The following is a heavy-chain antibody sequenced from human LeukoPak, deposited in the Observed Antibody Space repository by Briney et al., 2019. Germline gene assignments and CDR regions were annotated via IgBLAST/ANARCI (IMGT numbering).Heavy chain of an antibody. CDR1: GFTFSNAW. CDR2: IKSKTDGGTT. Sequence: GGSLRLSCAAPGFTFSNAWMSWVRQAPGKGLEWVDRIKSKTDGGTTDYAAPVKGRFTISRDDSKNTLYLQMNSLKTEDTAVYYCTTQGGGSGYQSFSFDYWGQGTLVTVSS. J-gene: IGHJ4*02. CDR3: TTQGGGSGYQSFSFDY. D-gene: IGHD3-22*01. V-gene: IGHV3-15*01.